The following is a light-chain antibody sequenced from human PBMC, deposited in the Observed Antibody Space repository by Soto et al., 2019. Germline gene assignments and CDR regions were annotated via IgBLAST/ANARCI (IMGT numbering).Light chain of an antibody. CDR3: LSYTPNDYWV. V-gene: IGLV2-11*01. J-gene: IGLJ3*02. Sequence: ALTQRHSVSGSPGQSVTVSFTGTNSDVGRYNSVSWYQQLPGKAPKIIISAVRQRPSGVPDRFSGSKSGNTASLTISGLQADDEADYFCLSYTPNDYWVFAGGTKVTVL. CDR2: AVR. CDR1: NSDVGRYNS.